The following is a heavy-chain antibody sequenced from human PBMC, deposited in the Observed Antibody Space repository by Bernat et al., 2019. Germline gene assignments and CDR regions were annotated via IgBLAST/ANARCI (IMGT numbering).Heavy chain of an antibody. V-gene: IGHV4-39*01. D-gene: IGHD6-6*01. CDR1: GGSISSSSYY. CDR3: ASYARGQQLVPWFDP. Sequence: QLQLQESGPGLVKPSETLSLTCTVSGGSISSSSYYWGWIRQPPGKGLEWIGSIYYSGSTYYNPSLKSRVTISVDTSKNQFSLKLSSVTAADTAVYYCASYARGQQLVPWFDPWGQGTLVTVSS. J-gene: IGHJ5*02. CDR2: IYYSGST.